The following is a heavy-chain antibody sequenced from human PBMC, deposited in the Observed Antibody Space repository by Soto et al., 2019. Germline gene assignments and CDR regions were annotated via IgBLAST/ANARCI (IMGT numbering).Heavy chain of an antibody. V-gene: IGHV2-26*01. Sequence: QVTLKESGPVLVKPTETLTLTCTVSGFSLSNARMGVSWIRQPPGKALEWLAHIFSNDEKSYSTSLKSRLTTPKDTSKRQVVLTLTTINPVDTATYYWARTPGTPGTTGYYYCGMDVWGQGTTVTVSS. CDR2: IFSNDEK. D-gene: IGHD1-1*01. J-gene: IGHJ6*02. CDR1: GFSLSNARMG. CDR3: ARTPGTPGTTGYYYCGMDV.